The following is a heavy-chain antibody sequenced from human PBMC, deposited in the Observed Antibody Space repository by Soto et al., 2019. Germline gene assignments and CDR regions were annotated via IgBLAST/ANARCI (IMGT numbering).Heavy chain of an antibody. V-gene: IGHV4-59*08. D-gene: IGHD1-1*01. CDR2: IYYSGST. CDR1: GGSISSYY. CDR3: ARGRRNWNYSWFDP. J-gene: IGHJ5*02. Sequence: PXXTLSLPCTVSGGSISSYYWRWIRQPPGKGLEWIGYIYYSGSTNYDPSLKSRVTISVDTSKNQFSLKLSSVTDADTAVYYCARGRRNWNYSWFDPWGQGTLVTVSS.